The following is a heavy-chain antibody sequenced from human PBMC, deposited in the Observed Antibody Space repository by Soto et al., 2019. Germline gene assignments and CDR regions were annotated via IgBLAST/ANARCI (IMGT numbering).Heavy chain of an antibody. CDR1: GYTFTSYG. D-gene: IGHD5-18*01. J-gene: IGHJ3*02. CDR2: IIPIFGTA. V-gene: IGHV1-69*13. Sequence: SVKVSCKASGYTFTSYGISWVRQAPGQGLEWMGGIIPIFGTANYAQKFQGRVTITADESTSTAYMELSSLSSEDTAVYYCARDFKVYSYGPCDAFDIWGQGTMVTVSS. CDR3: ARDFKVYSYGPCDAFDI.